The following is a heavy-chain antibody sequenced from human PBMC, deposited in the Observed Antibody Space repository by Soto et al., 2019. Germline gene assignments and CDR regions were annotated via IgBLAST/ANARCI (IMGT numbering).Heavy chain of an antibody. CDR3: ARGRAGLYCSSTSCYYYYGMDV. D-gene: IGHD2-2*01. V-gene: IGHV1-69*13. J-gene: IGHJ6*02. Sequence: GASVKVSCKASGGTFSSYAISWVRQAPGQGLEWMGGIIPIFGTANYAQKFQGRVTITADESTSTAYMELSSLRSEDTAVYYCARGRAGLYCSSTSCYYYYGMDVWGQGTTVTVSS. CDR1: GGTFSSYA. CDR2: IIPIFGTA.